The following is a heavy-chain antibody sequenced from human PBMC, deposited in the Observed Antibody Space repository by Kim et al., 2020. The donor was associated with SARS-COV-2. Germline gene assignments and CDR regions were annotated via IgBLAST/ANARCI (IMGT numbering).Heavy chain of an antibody. Sequence: GGSLRLSCAASGFTFSSYAMHWVRQAPGKGLEWVAVIWYDGSNKYYADSVKGRFTISRDNSKNTLYLQMNSLRAEDTAVYYCAKGASITGTTLPLGYWGQGTLVTVSS. CDR2: IWYDGSNK. CDR3: AKGASITGTTLPLGY. J-gene: IGHJ4*02. D-gene: IGHD1-7*01. V-gene: IGHV3-33*06. CDR1: GFTFSSYA.